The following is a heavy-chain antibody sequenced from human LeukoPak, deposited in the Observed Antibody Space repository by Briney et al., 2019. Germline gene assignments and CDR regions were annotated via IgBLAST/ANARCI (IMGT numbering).Heavy chain of an antibody. D-gene: IGHD5-12*01. CDR1: GFTFSSYA. CDR3: AKVETDSYSGYDFDY. J-gene: IGHJ4*02. Sequence: AGGSLRLSCAASGFTFSSYAMSWVRQAPGKGLEWVSAISGSGGSTYSADSVKGRFTISRDNSKNTLYLQMNSLRAEDTAVYYCAKVETDSYSGYDFDYWGQGTLVTVSS. CDR2: ISGSGGST. V-gene: IGHV3-23*01.